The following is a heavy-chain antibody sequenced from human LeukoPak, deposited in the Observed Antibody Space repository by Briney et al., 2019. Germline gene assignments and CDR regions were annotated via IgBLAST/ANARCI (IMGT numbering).Heavy chain of an antibody. CDR1: GFTFSSYS. J-gene: IGHJ6*04. CDR2: ISSSSSYI. V-gene: IGHV3-21*01. D-gene: IGHD3-9*01. CDR3: ARVRYYDILTGYYYGMDV. Sequence: GGSLRLSCAASGFTFSSYSMNWVRQAPGKGLEWVSSISSSSSYIYYADSVKGRFIISRDNAKNSLYLQMNSLRAEDTAVYYCARVRYYDILTGYYYGMDVWGKGTTVTVSS.